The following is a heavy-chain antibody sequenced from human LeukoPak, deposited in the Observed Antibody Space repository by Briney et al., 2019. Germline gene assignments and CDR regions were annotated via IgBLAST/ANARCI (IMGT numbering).Heavy chain of an antibody. J-gene: IGHJ4*02. V-gene: IGHV4-38-2*02. Sequence: SETLSLTCTVSGYSISSGYYWGWIRQPPGKGLEWIGSIYHSGSTYYNPSLKSRVTISVDTSKNQFSLKLGSVTAADTAVYYCARSRAAVAGNAMGYWGQGTLVTVSS. CDR3: ARSRAAVAGNAMGY. CDR2: IYHSGST. D-gene: IGHD6-19*01. CDR1: GYSISSGYY.